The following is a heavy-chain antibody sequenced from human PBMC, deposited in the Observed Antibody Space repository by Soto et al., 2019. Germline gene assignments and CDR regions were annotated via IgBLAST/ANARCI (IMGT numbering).Heavy chain of an antibody. CDR1: GFTFDDFA. V-gene: IGHV3-9*01. CDR3: ARGIGPYAFDI. J-gene: IGHJ3*02. Sequence: GGSLRLSCAASGFTFDDFAMHWVRQAPGKGLEWVSGISWNSGTLVYADSVKGRFTISRDNAKNSLYLLMNSLRGEDTAVYYCARGIGPYAFDIWGQGTMVTVS. D-gene: IGHD2-15*01. CDR2: ISWNSGTL.